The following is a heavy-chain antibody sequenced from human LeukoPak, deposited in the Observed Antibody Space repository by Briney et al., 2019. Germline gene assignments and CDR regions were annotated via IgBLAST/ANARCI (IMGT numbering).Heavy chain of an antibody. CDR2: INPNSGGT. Sequence: GASVKVSCKASGYTFTGYYMHWVRQAPGQGLEWMGWINPNSGGTNYAQKFQGRVTMTRDTSISTAYMELSRLRSDDTAVYYCARGTIMVRGVLDYWGQGTLVTVSS. D-gene: IGHD3-10*01. J-gene: IGHJ4*02. CDR1: GYTFTGYY. CDR3: ARGTIMVRGVLDY. V-gene: IGHV1-2*02.